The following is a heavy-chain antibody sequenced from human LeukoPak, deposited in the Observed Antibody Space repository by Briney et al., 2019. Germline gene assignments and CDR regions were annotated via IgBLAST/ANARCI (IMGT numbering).Heavy chain of an antibody. CDR1: GYTFTSYY. D-gene: IGHD6-6*01. CDR3: ARDATPVQYSRSSHHFDY. Sequence: ASVEVSCKASGYTFTSYYMHWVRQAPGQGLEWMGIINPSGGSTSYAQKFQGRVTMTRDTSTSTVYMELSSLRSEDTAVYYCARDATPVQYSRSSHHFDYWGQGTLVTVSS. V-gene: IGHV1-46*01. CDR2: INPSGGST. J-gene: IGHJ4*02.